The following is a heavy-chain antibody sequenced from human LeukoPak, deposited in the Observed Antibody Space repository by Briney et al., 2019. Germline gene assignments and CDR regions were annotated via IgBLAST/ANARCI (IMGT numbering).Heavy chain of an antibody. J-gene: IGHJ4*02. Sequence: GRSLRLSCAASGLTFSSYAMHWVRQAPGKGLEWVAVISYDGSNKYYADSVKGRFTISRDNSKNTLYLQMNSLRAEDTAVYYCAGEQQLWGFDYWGQGTLVTVSS. CDR3: AGEQQLWGFDY. D-gene: IGHD6-13*01. V-gene: IGHV3-30-3*01. CDR1: GLTFSSYA. CDR2: ISYDGSNK.